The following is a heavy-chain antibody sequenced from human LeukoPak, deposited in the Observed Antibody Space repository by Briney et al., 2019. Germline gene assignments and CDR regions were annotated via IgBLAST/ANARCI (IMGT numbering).Heavy chain of an antibody. Sequence: SETLSLTCTVSGGSISSYYWSWIRQPPGKGLEWIGYIYYSGSTNYNPSLKSRVTISVDTSKNQFSLELSSVTAADTAVYYCAREGYSSGWFDYWGQGTLVTVSS. CDR2: IYYSGST. J-gene: IGHJ4*02. D-gene: IGHD6-19*01. V-gene: IGHV4-59*01. CDR3: AREGYSSGWFDY. CDR1: GGSISSYY.